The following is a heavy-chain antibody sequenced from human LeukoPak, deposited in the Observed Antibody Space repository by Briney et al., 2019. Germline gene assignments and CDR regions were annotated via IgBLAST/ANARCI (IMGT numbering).Heavy chain of an antibody. CDR2: IKQDGSEK. CDR1: GFTFSSYW. CDR3: ARRVYGDYPNWFDP. V-gene: IGHV3-7*01. J-gene: IGHJ5*02. D-gene: IGHD4-17*01. Sequence: PGGSLRLSCAASGFTFSSYWMSWVRQAPGKGLEWVANIKQDGSEKYYVDSVKGRFTISRDNAKNSLYLQMNSLRAEDTAVYYCARRVYGDYPNWFDPWGQGTLVTVSS.